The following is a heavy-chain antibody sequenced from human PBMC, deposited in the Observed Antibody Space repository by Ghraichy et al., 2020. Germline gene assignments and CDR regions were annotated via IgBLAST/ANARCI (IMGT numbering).Heavy chain of an antibody. CDR3: ARGVTSSSWYWVH. V-gene: IGHV3-7*03. Sequence: GGSLRLSCAASGFSFSNYWMTWVRQAPGKGLEWVANIKQDGSEKYYVDSVKGRFTISRDNAKNSLYLQMNSLRAEDTALYYCARGVTSSSWYWVHWVQGTLDTVSS. J-gene: IGHJ4*02. CDR1: GFSFSNYW. D-gene: IGHD6-13*01. CDR2: IKQDGSEK.